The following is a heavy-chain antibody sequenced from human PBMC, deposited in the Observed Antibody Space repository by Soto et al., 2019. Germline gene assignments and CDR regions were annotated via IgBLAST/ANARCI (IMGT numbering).Heavy chain of an antibody. V-gene: IGHV4-34*01. CDR1: GGSFSGYY. J-gene: IGHJ2*01. CDR3: ARGTVVVDPGWYFDL. D-gene: IGHD2-15*01. CDR2: INHSGST. Sequence: QVQLQQWGAGLLKPSETLSLTCAVYGGSFSGYYWSWIRQPPGKGLEWIGEINHSGSTNYNPSLKCRVTISVDTSKNQFSLKLSSVTAADTAVYYCARGTVVVDPGWYFDLWGRGTLVTVSS.